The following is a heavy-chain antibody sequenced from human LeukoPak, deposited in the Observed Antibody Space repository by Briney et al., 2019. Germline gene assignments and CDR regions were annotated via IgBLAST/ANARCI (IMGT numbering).Heavy chain of an antibody. V-gene: IGHV3-23*01. CDR3: ARGASLGYCSGGSCYGAFDI. CDR2: VSGSGRNT. J-gene: IGHJ3*02. CDR1: GFTFSNYA. D-gene: IGHD2-15*01. Sequence: GGSLRLSCAGSGFTFSNYAMTWVRQAPGKGLEWVSSVSGSGRNTFYPDSVEGRFTISRDNSKNTVYLQMNSLRAEDTAVYYCARGASLGYCSGGSCYGAFDIWGQGTMVTVSS.